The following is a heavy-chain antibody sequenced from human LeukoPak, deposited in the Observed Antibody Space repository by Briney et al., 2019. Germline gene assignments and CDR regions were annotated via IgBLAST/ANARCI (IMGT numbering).Heavy chain of an antibody. D-gene: IGHD3-10*01. Sequence: GGSLRLSCAASGFTFSSYWMSWVRQAPGKGLEWVANIKQDGSEKYYVDSVKGRFTISRDNAKNSLYLQMNSLRAEDTAVYYCARDPDIVRGVSFDYWGQGTLVTVSS. CDR2: IKQDGSEK. CDR3: ARDPDIVRGVSFDY. CDR1: GFTFSSYW. V-gene: IGHV3-7*01. J-gene: IGHJ4*02.